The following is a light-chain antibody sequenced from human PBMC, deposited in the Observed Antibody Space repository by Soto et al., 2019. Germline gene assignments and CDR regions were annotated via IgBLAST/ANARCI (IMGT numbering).Light chain of an antibody. CDR1: QTIDNF. CDR2: TAS. CDR3: QQSYTTPWT. J-gene: IGKJ1*01. V-gene: IGKV1-39*01. Sequence: DIQMTQSPSSLSASVGARVTISCRASQTIDNFLNWYQQKPGTAPELLIYTASSLQSGVPSRFSGSGSGKDFTLTVSSLEPEDSATYYCQQSYTTPWTFGQGTKVEIK.